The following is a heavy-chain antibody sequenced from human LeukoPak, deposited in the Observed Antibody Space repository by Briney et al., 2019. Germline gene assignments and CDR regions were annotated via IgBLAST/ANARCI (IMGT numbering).Heavy chain of an antibody. D-gene: IGHD2-15*01. Sequence: SETLSLTCAVYGGSFSGYYWSRIRQPPGKGLEWIGEINHSGSTNYNPSLKSRVTISVDTSKNQFSLKLSSVTAADTAVYYCARGSLIVVVVAATLGWFDPWGQGTLVTVSS. J-gene: IGHJ5*02. CDR1: GGSFSGYY. CDR3: ARGSLIVVVVAATLGWFDP. CDR2: INHSGST. V-gene: IGHV4-34*01.